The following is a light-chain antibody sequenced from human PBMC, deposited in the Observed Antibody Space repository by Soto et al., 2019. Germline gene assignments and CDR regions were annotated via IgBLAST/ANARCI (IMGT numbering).Light chain of an antibody. CDR3: QHYNGY. J-gene: IGKJ2*01. CDR2: DAS. V-gene: IGKV1-5*01. Sequence: DMPMTQSPTTLSASVGDRVTITCRASQNIRRWLAWYQQKPGKAPKVLIYDASTLESGVPSRFSCSGFGTEFTLTISSLQPDDFATYYCQHYNGYFGQGTKLEIK. CDR1: QNIRRW.